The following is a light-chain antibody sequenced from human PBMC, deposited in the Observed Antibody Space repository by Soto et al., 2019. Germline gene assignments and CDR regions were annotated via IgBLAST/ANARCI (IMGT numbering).Light chain of an antibody. CDR1: SSNIGSNT. J-gene: IGLJ1*01. Sequence: QSVLTQPPSASGTPGQRVTISCSGSSSNIGSNTVNWYQQLPGTAPKHLIFSNNQRPSGVPDRFSGSKSGNTASLTISGLQAEDEADYFCLTYTTRNTLHYVFGPGTKLTVL. V-gene: IGLV1-44*01. CDR2: SNN. CDR3: LTYTTRNTLHYV.